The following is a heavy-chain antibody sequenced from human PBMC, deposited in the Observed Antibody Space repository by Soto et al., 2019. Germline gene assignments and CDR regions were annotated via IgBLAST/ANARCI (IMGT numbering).Heavy chain of an antibody. CDR3: AREYYGTTTGIDN. Sequence: QVHLVQSTPEVRSPGASVQVSCKTPGFTFTSYPFSWVRQAPGQGLEWMGWFNTYDGTTNIAQQFQDRITLTTDKSATTLIMELTRLTPDDTAVYYCAREYYGTTTGIDNWGQGTLVAVSS. V-gene: IGHV1-18*04. CDR1: GFTFTSYP. CDR2: FNTYDGTT. D-gene: IGHD3-10*01. J-gene: IGHJ4*02.